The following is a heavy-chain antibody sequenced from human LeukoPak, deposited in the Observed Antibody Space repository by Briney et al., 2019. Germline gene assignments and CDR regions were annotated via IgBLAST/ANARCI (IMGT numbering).Heavy chain of an antibody. Sequence: GGSLRLSCAASGFTFDTYWMSWVRQAPGKGLEWVAIISYDGSNKYYADSVKGRFTISRDNSKNTLYLQMNSLRVEDSAVYYCAKTGNYNWNGFDYWGQGTLVTVSS. D-gene: IGHD1-20*01. CDR2: ISYDGSNK. CDR1: GFTFDTYW. CDR3: AKTGNYNWNGFDY. V-gene: IGHV3-30*18. J-gene: IGHJ4*02.